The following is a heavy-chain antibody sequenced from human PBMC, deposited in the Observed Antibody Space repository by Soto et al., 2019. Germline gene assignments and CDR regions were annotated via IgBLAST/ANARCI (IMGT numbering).Heavy chain of an antibody. CDR1: VCTFTSYC. Sequence: VAVKVSCQASVCTFTSYCISWVRQAPGQGLEWMGWISAYNGNTNYAQKLQGRVTMTTDTSTSTAYMELRSLRSDDTAVYYCAKPWDIWGQGKMVTVSS. V-gene: IGHV1-18*04. CDR3: AKPWDI. CDR2: ISAYNGNT. J-gene: IGHJ3*02.